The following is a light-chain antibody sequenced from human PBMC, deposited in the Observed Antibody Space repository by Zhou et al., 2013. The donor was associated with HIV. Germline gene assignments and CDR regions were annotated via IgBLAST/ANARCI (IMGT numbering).Light chain of an antibody. CDR3: HQYADRRLT. Sequence: VMTQSPASVSVSPGQRVTLSCRASQSVSYNLAWYQQRPGQSPRLLVYGAFTRADLVVPRQVQRQWVVRPSSLSTISSLQPEDVGLYFCHQYADRRLTFGGGTKVEI. J-gene: IGKJ4*01. V-gene: IGKV3-15*01. CDR2: GAF. CDR1: QSVSYN.